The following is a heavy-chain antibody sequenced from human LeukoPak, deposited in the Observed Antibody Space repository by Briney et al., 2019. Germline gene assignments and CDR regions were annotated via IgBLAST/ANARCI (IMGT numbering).Heavy chain of an antibody. Sequence: QPGGSLRLSCAASGFTFSNYAMNWVRQAPGRGLEWVSGFSGSGGITYYADSVKGRFTISRDNSKNTLYLQMNSLRVEDTAVYYCANGNRCTSPNCLGYYYFYMDVWGKGTTVTVSS. D-gene: IGHD2-8*01. CDR3: ANGNRCTSPNCLGYYYFYMDV. V-gene: IGHV3-23*01. CDR2: FSGSGGIT. CDR1: GFTFSNYA. J-gene: IGHJ6*03.